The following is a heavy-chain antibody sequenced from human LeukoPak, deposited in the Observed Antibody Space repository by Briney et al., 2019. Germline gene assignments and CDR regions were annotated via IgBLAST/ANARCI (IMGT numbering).Heavy chain of an antibody. J-gene: IGHJ3*02. CDR1: GGSFSGYY. V-gene: IGHV4-34*01. Sequence: KPSETLSLTCAVYGGSFSGYYWSWIRQPPGKGLEWIGEINHSGSTNYNPSLKSRVTISVDTSKNQFSLKLSSVTAADTAVYYCARRTSYCSSISCYYYGTSPAFDIWGQGTMVTVSS. D-gene: IGHD2-2*01. CDR2: INHSGST. CDR3: ARRTSYCSSISCYYYGTSPAFDI.